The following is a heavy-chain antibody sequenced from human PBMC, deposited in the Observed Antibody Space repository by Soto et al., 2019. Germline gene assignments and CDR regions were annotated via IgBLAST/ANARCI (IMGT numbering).Heavy chain of an antibody. D-gene: IGHD3-3*01. Sequence: GGSLRLSCAASGFTFSSYAMSWVRQAPGKGLEWVSAISGSGGSTYYADSVKGRFTISRDNSKNTLYLQMNSLRAEDTAVYYCAKGRIYDFWSGFLFDIWGQGTMVTVSS. CDR3: AKGRIYDFWSGFLFDI. CDR2: ISGSGGST. CDR1: GFTFSSYA. J-gene: IGHJ3*02. V-gene: IGHV3-23*01.